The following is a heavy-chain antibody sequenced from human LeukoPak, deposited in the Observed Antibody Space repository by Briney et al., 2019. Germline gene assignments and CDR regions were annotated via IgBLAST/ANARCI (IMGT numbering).Heavy chain of an antibody. V-gene: IGHV4-4*07. Sequence: SETLSLTCTVSGDSISSYYWSWIRQPAGKGLEWIGRIYTSGSLDYNPSLKSRVTMSADTSKNQFSLKVSSVTAADTAVYYCATRPPGESYVPYLDYWGQGVLVTVSS. CDR3: ATRPPGESYVPYLDY. CDR2: IYTSGSL. D-gene: IGHD3-16*01. J-gene: IGHJ4*02. CDR1: GDSISSYY.